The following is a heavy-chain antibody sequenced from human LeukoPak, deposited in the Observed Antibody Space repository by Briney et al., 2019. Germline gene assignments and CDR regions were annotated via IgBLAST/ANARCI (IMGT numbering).Heavy chain of an antibody. CDR2: INHSGST. CDR3: ARGQAYETRETIVVVPAAYYFDY. Sequence: PSETLSLTCAVYGGSFSGYYWSWIRQPPGKGLEWIGEINHSGSTNYNPSLKSRVTISVDTSKNQFSLKLSSVTAADTAVYYCARGQAYETRETIVVVPAAYYFDYWGQGTLVTVSS. V-gene: IGHV4-34*01. D-gene: IGHD2-2*01. CDR1: GGSFSGYY. J-gene: IGHJ4*02.